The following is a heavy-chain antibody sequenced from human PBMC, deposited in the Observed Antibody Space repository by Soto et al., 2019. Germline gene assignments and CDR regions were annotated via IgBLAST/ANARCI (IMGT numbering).Heavy chain of an antibody. V-gene: IGHV3-43*01. CDR1: GFTFDDYT. J-gene: IGHJ6*02. Sequence: GGSLRLSCAASGFTFDDYTMHWVRQAPGKGLEWVSLISWDGGSTYYADSVKGRFTISRDNSKNSLYLQMNSLRTEDTALYYCAKGNTKAVSIAARHYYYYGMDVWGQGTTVTVSS. D-gene: IGHD6-6*01. CDR2: ISWDGGST. CDR3: AKGNTKAVSIAARHYYYYGMDV.